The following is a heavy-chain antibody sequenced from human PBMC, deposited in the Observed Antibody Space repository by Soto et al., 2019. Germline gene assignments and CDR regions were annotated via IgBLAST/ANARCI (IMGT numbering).Heavy chain of an antibody. CDR3: AKVLIAMIVANFDY. V-gene: IGHV3-23*01. Sequence: EVQLLESGGGLVQPGGSLRLSCAASGFTFSSYAMSWVRQARGKGLEWVSAISGSGGGTYYADSVTGRFTISRDNSKNTLYLQMNSLRAEDTAVYSCAKVLIAMIVANFDYWGQGTLVTVSS. CDR1: GFTFSSYA. D-gene: IGHD3-22*01. J-gene: IGHJ4*02. CDR2: ISGSGGGT.